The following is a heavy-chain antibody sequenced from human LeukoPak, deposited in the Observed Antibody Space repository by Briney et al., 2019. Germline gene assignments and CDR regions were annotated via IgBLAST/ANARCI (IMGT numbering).Heavy chain of an antibody. CDR2: IYCSGST. J-gene: IGHJ4*02. CDR3: ARNSYGDYGSKDYYFDY. Sequence: SETLSLTCTVSGGSISSSSYYWGWIRQPPGTGLEWIESIYCSGSTYYNPSLKSRVTISVDTSKNQFSLKLSSVTAADTAVYYCARNSYGDYGSKDYYFDYWGQGTLVTVSS. CDR1: GGSISSSSYY. D-gene: IGHD4-17*01. V-gene: IGHV4-39*07.